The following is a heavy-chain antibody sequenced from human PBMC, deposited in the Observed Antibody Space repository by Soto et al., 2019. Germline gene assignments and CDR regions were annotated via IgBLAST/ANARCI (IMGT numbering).Heavy chain of an antibody. CDR2: IYYSGST. J-gene: IGHJ5*02. V-gene: IGHV4-59*12. CDR3: ARVPGDFWSGYYSWFDP. CDR1: GGSISNYY. D-gene: IGHD3-3*01. Sequence: SETLSLTCIVPGGSISNYYWSWIRQPPGKGLEWIGYIYYSGSTNYNPSLTSRVTISVDTSKNQFSLKMSSVTAADTAVYYCARVPGDFWSGYYSWFDPWGQGTLVTVS.